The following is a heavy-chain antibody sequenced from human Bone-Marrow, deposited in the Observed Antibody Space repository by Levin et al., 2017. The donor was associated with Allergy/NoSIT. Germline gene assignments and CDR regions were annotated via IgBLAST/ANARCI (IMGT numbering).Heavy chain of an antibody. J-gene: IGHJ5*02. CDR3: ARGVTDYGDYAWFDP. D-gene: IGHD4-17*01. CDR2: IYHSGST. V-gene: IGHV4-30-2*01. CDR1: GGSISSGGYS. Sequence: SETLSLTCAVSGGSISSGGYSWSWIRQPPGTGLEWIGYIYHSGSTYYNPSLKSRVTISVDRSKNQFSLKLSSVTAADTAVYYCARGVTDYGDYAWFDPWGQGTLVTVSS.